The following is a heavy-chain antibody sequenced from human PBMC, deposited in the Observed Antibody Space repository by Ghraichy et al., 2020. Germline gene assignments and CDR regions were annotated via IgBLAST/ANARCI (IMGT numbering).Heavy chain of an antibody. CDR2: INHSGST. CDR3: ARPNDFWSGYYTV. J-gene: IGHJ4*02. D-gene: IGHD3-3*01. V-gene: IGHV4-34*01. Sequence: SETLSLTCAVYGGSFSCYYWSWIRQPPGKGLEWIGEINHSGSTNYNPSLKSRVTISVDTSKNQFSLKLSSVTAADTAVYYCARPNDFWSGYYTVWGQGTLVTVSS. CDR1: GGSFSCYY.